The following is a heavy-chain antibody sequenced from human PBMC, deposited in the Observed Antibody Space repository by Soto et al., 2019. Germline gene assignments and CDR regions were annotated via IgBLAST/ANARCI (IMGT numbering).Heavy chain of an antibody. CDR1: GGSISSSSYY. D-gene: IGHD3-22*01. CDR3: ARGARVVITHYYYYYMDG. CDR2: IYYSGST. Sequence: SETLSLTCTVSGGSISSSSYYWGWIRQPPGKGLEWIGSIYYSGSTYYNPSLKSRVTISVDTSKNQFSLKLSSVTAADTAVYYCARGARVVITHYYYYYMDGSGKGTTVTVSS. J-gene: IGHJ6*03. V-gene: IGHV4-39*01.